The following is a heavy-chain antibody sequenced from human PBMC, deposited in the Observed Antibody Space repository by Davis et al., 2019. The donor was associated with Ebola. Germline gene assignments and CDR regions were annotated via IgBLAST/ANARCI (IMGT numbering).Heavy chain of an antibody. D-gene: IGHD2-15*01. CDR3: ARGQWWYPD. V-gene: IGHV3-23*01. Sequence: GESLKISCATSGFPFSTYAMSWVRQAPGKGPEWVSSISGSGYSRDYADSVKGRSTISRDNSENTVSLEINSLRDEDTAVYYCARGQWWYPDWGQGTLVTVSS. CDR1: GFPFSTYA. CDR2: ISGSGYSR. J-gene: IGHJ4*02.